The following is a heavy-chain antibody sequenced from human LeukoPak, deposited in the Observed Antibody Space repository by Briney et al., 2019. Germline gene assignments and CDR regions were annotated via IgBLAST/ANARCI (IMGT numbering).Heavy chain of an antibody. D-gene: IGHD3-22*01. V-gene: IGHV4-59*01. CDR2: IHYSGST. CDR1: GVSISSYY. CDR3: ARGPVLSSGYYAEFDY. Sequence: PSETLSLTCSVSGVSISSYYWSCIRQPPGQGLEWIGYIHYSGSTNYNPSLKSRVTISLDTSKNQFSLKLTSVTAADTAVYYCARGPVLSSGYYAEFDYWGQGTLVTVSS. J-gene: IGHJ4*02.